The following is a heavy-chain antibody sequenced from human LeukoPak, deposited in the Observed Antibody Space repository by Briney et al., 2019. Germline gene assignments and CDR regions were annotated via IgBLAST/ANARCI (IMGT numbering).Heavy chain of an antibody. CDR3: ARSFGGNSYLDY. Sequence: PSQTLSLTCTVSGGSISSGDYYWSWIRQPPGKGLEWIGYIYYSGSTYYNPSLKSRITISVDRSKNHFSLRLSSVTAADTAVYYCARSFGGNSYLDYWGQGTLVTVSS. V-gene: IGHV4-30-4*08. CDR2: IYYSGST. J-gene: IGHJ4*02. D-gene: IGHD4-23*01. CDR1: GGSISSGDYY.